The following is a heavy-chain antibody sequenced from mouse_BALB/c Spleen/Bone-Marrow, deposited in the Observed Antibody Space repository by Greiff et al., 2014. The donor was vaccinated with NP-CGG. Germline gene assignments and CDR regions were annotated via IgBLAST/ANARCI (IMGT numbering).Heavy chain of an antibody. D-gene: IGHD1-1*01. J-gene: IGHJ2*01. CDR1: GFNIKDTY. CDR3: ASYYYGHYFDY. Sequence: VPLQQPGAELVKPGASVKLSCTASGFNIKDTYMHWGKQRPEQGLEWIGRIDPANGNTKYDPKFQGKATITADTSSNTAYLQLSSLTSEDTAVYYCASYYYGHYFDYWGQGTTLTVSS. V-gene: IGHV14-3*02. CDR2: IDPANGNT.